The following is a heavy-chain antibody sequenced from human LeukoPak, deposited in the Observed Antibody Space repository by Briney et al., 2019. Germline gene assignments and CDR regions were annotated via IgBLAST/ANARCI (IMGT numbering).Heavy chain of an antibody. Sequence: GRSLRLSCAASGFTFSAYGMHWVRQAPGKGLEWVAVIWSGESTTYYADSAKGRFTISRDNSKNTLYLEMNSLRAEDTAVYHCARSIQLRSPSFDYWGQGILVTVSS. CDR1: GFTFSAYG. V-gene: IGHV3-33*01. CDR3: ARSIQLRSPSFDY. D-gene: IGHD5-18*01. J-gene: IGHJ4*02. CDR2: IWSGESTT.